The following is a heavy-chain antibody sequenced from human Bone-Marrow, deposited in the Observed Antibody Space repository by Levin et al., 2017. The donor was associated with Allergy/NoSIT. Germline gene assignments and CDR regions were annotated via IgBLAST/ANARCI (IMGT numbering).Heavy chain of an antibody. Sequence: PGGSLRLSCAVSGFTFSAHAMHWVRQAPGGGLEWVSLISFDGTKEYYSDSVRGRFTISRDDSTNTVYLQIHSLRTEDTAVYYCEKDRMADRYYSYSMDVRGQGTTVTVSS. J-gene: IGHJ6*02. V-gene: IGHV3-30*18. CDR3: EKDRMADRYYSYSMDV. CDR1: GFTFSAHA. D-gene: IGHD2-8*01. CDR2: ISFDGTKE.